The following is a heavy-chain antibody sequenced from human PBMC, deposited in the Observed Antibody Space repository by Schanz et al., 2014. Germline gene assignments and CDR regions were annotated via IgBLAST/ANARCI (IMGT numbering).Heavy chain of an antibody. V-gene: IGHV3-74*01. J-gene: IGHJ3*01. Sequence: EVQLVESGGGLVQPGGSLRLSCAASGFTFSSHWMHWVRQDPGKGLVWVARINSVGSNTDYADSVTGRFTISRDNAKNTLYLQMNSLRSDDTAVYYCARETTIITGGAFDVWGQGTMVTVSS. CDR3: ARETTIITGGAFDV. CDR2: INSVGSNT. D-gene: IGHD3-9*01. CDR1: GFTFSSHW.